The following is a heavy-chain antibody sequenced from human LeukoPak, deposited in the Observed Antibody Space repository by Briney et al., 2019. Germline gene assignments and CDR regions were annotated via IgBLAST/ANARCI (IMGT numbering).Heavy chain of an antibody. CDR2: IYPGDSDT. J-gene: IGHJ4*02. CDR1: GSSFTSYW. D-gene: IGHD4-23*01. CDR3: ARHIDYGGNPHFDY. V-gene: IGHV5-51*01. Sequence: GESLQISCKGSGSSFTSYWIGWVRPMPGKGLEWMGIIYPGDSDTRYSPSFQGQVTISADKSISTAYLQWSSLKASDTAMYYCARHIDYGGNPHFDYWGQGTLVTVSS.